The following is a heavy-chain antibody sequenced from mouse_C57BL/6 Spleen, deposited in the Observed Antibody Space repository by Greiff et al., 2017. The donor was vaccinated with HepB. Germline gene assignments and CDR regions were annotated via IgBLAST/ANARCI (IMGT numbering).Heavy chain of an antibody. CDR1: GYAFSSSW. V-gene: IGHV1-82*01. CDR2: IYPGDGDT. J-gene: IGHJ4*01. D-gene: IGHD2-2*01. Sequence: VQLQQSGPELVKPGASVKISCKASGYAFSSSWMNWVKQRPGKGLEWIGRIYPGDGDTNYNGKFKGKATLTADKSSSTAYMQLSSLTSEDSAVYFCARGDYGYDVDYAMDYWGQGTSVTVSS. CDR3: ARGDYGYDVDYAMDY.